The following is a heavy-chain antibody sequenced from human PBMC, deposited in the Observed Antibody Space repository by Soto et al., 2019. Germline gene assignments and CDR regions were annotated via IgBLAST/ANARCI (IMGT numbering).Heavy chain of an antibody. CDR1: GGSFSGYY. V-gene: IGHV4-34*01. CDR2: INHSGST. J-gene: IGHJ4*02. D-gene: IGHD3-22*01. Sequence: SETLSLTCAVYGGSFSGYYWSWIRQPPGKGLEWIGEINHSGSTNYTPXXXXXXXXXXXTSXNQFSLKLSSVTAADAAVYYCARPYYYDSSGFGYWGQGTLVTVSS. CDR3: ARPYYYDSSGFGY.